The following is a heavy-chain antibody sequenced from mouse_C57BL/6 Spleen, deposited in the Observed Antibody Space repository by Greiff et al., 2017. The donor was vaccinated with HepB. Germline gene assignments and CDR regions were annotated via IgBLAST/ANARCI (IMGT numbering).Heavy chain of an antibody. D-gene: IGHD1-2*01. CDR2: ISSGSSTL. Sequence: EVKLMESGGGLVKPGGSLKLSCAASGFTFSDYGMHWVRQAPEKGLEWVAYISSGSSTLYYADTVKGRVTISRDNAKNTLVLQMTSLRSEDTAMYYGARPKKSLLRSHYFDYWGQGTTLTVSS. CDR3: ARPKKSLLRSHYFDY. CDR1: GFTFSDYG. V-gene: IGHV5-17*01. J-gene: IGHJ2*01.